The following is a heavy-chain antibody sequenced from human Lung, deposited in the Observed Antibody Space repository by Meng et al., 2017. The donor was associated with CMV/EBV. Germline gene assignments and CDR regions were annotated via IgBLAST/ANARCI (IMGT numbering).Heavy chain of an antibody. J-gene: IGHJ6*02. Sequence: SLKISCAASGFTFDDYAMHWVRQAPGKGLEWVSGISWNSGSIGYADSVKGRFTISRDNAKNSLYLQMNSLRAEDTALYYCAKDIHYGIVVVPAANNYYYGMYVWGQGXTVTVSS. CDR1: GFTFDDYA. D-gene: IGHD2-2*01. CDR2: ISWNSGSI. V-gene: IGHV3-9*01. CDR3: AKDIHYGIVVVPAANNYYYGMYV.